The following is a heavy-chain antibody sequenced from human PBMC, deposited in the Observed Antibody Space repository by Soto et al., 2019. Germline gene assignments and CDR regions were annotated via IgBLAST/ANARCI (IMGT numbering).Heavy chain of an antibody. V-gene: IGHV3-74*03. J-gene: IGHJ5*02. CDR2: ISGDGTTT. CDR1: GLTFSNYW. CDR3: AAFSTLQRRGISIP. D-gene: IGHD2-21*01. Sequence: EVQLVESGGGLVQPGESLRLSCAASGLTFSNYWMHWVRQAPGKGLVWVSRISGDGTTTTYADSVKGRFTISRDNAKNTLYLQMNSLRAEDTAVYHCAAFSTLQRRGISIPWGQGTLVTVSS.